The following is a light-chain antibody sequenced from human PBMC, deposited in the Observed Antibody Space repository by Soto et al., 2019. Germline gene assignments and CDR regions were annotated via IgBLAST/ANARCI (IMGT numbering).Light chain of an antibody. CDR2: EVS. J-gene: IGLJ1*01. V-gene: IGLV2-8*01. CDR3: SSYAGSNNLGV. Sequence: QSALTQPPSASGSPGQSVTIPCTGTSSDVGGYNYVSWYQQHPGKAPKLMIYEVSKRPSGVPDRFSGSKSGNTASLTVSGLQAEDEADYYCSSYAGSNNLGVFGTGTKVT. CDR1: SSDVGGYNY.